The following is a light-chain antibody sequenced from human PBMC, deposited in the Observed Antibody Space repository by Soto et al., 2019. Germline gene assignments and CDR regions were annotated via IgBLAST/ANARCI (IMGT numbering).Light chain of an antibody. V-gene: IGKV1-5*01. J-gene: IGKJ1*01. Sequence: DIQMTQSPSSLSASVGDRVTITCRASQSISGWLAWYQQKPGKAPRLLMYVASSLQSGVPSRFSGSGSATEFTLTISRLQPDDFATYYCQQYSSYSLTFGQGTKVDI. CDR1: QSISGW. CDR3: QQYSSYSLT. CDR2: VAS.